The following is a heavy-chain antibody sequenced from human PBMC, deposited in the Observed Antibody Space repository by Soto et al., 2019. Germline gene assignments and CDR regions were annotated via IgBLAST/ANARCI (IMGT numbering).Heavy chain of an antibody. CDR2: ISAYDGKT. J-gene: IGHJ5*02. D-gene: IGHD3-3*01. Sequence: ASVKVSCKTSGYHFNTYGINWVRQAPGQGLELMGWISAYDGKTTYAEKFQGRVTLTTDTSTSTAYMELRSLRSDDTAIYYCARDPHEFWTSYWFDPWGQGTPVTVSS. V-gene: IGHV1-18*01. CDR3: ARDPHEFWTSYWFDP. CDR1: GYHFNTYG.